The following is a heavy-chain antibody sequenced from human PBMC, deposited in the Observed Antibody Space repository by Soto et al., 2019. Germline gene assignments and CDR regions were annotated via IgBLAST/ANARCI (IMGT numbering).Heavy chain of an antibody. V-gene: IGHV4-34*01. J-gene: IGHJ6*02. Sequence: PSETLSLTCAVYGGSFSGYYWSWIRQPPGKGLEWIGEINHSGSTNYNPSLKSRVTISVDTSKNQFSLKLSSVTAADTAVYYWVRVPARSDFWSGTPSYGMDVWGQGTTVTVSS. D-gene: IGHD3-3*01. CDR1: GGSFSGYY. CDR2: INHSGST. CDR3: VRVPARSDFWSGTPSYGMDV.